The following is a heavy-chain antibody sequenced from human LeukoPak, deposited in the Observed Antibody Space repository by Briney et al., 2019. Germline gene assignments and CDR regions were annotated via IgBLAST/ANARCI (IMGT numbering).Heavy chain of an antibody. J-gene: IGHJ5*02. Sequence: SETLSLTCTVSGGSISSYYWSWIRQPPGKGLEWIGYIYYSGSTYYNPSLKSRVTISVDTSKNQFSLKLSSVTAADTAVYYCARGVHPGWFDPWGQGTLVTVSS. D-gene: IGHD6-6*01. V-gene: IGHV4-59*08. CDR2: IYYSGST. CDR3: ARGVHPGWFDP. CDR1: GGSISSYY.